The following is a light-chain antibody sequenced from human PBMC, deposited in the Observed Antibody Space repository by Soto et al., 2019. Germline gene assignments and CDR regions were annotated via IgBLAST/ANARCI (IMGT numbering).Light chain of an antibody. CDR2: GAS. CDR1: QSVSSN. V-gene: IGKV3-15*01. Sequence: EIVMTQSPVTLSVSPGERATLSCRASQSVSSNVAWYQQKPGQGPRLLIYGASTRATGIPARFSGSGSGTEFTLTISSLQPEDFATYYCLQHNVFPRTFGQGTKVDIK. CDR3: LQHNVFPRT. J-gene: IGKJ1*01.